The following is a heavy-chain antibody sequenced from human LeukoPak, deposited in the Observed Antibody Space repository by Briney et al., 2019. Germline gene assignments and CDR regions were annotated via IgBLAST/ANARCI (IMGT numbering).Heavy chain of an antibody. Sequence: GGSLRLSCAASGFTVSDNYMSWVRRAPGKGLEWVSVMYSGGDTYYADSVKGRLTFSRDISKNTLYLQMNGLRTEDTAMYYCARDAPQVPAAGVLASWGQGTLVTVSS. J-gene: IGHJ5*02. V-gene: IGHV3-53*01. D-gene: IGHD6-13*01. CDR1: GFTVSDNY. CDR2: MYSGGDT. CDR3: ARDAPQVPAAGVLAS.